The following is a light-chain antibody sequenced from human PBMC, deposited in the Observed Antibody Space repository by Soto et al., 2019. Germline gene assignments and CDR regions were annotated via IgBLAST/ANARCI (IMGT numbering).Light chain of an antibody. J-gene: IGKJ1*01. CDR2: GAS. CDR1: QSVSSSY. V-gene: IGKV3D-7*01. Sequence: PGERVTLSCRASQSVSSSYLTWYQQKPGQAPRLLIYGASTRATGIPARFSGSGSGTDFTLTISRLQPEDFAVYYCQQDYNSWTFGQGTKVEIK. CDR3: QQDYNSWT.